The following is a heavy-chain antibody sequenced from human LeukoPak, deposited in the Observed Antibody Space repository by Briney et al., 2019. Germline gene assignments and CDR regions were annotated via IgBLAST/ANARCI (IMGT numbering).Heavy chain of an antibody. D-gene: IGHD3-3*01. CDR1: GYTFTSYG. CDR3: ARDPIGKYYDFWSGYYTVEGVYDY. V-gene: IGHV1-18*01. J-gene: IGHJ4*02. CDR2: ISAYNGNT. Sequence: GASVKVSCKASGYTFTSYGISWVRQAPGQGLEWMGWISAYNGNTNYAQKLQGRVTMTADTSTSTAYMELRSLRSDDTAVYYCARDPIGKYYDFWSGYYTVEGVYDYWGQGTLVTVSS.